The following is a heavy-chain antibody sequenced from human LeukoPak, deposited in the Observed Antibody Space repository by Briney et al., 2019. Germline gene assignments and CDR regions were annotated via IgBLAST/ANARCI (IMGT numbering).Heavy chain of an antibody. CDR1: GFKFDDYD. D-gene: IGHD3-22*01. CDR2: IKSDGST. V-gene: IGHV3-74*01. CDR3: ARAPSEIGGYYLEYFRH. Sequence: GGSLRLSCTASGFKFDDYDMSWVRQAPGKGLVWVSRIKSDGSTNYADSVKGRFTISRDNANNTLSLQMNSLRPEDTGVYYCARAPSEIGGYYLEYFRHWGQGTLVTVSS. J-gene: IGHJ1*01.